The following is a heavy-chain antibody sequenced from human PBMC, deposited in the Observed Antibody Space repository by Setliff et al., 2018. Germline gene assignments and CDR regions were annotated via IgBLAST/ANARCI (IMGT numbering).Heavy chain of an antibody. J-gene: IGHJ3*02. CDR1: GDSFSDYY. Sequence: SETLSLTCAVYGDSFSDYYWSWIRQPPGKGLEWIAEINHSGSTNYNPSLKGRVTISVDTSKKQFSLTLTSVTAADTALYYCRQAVVGRDVFDIWGQGTVVTVSS. V-gene: IGHV4-34*01. CDR3: RQAVVGRDVFDI. D-gene: IGHD1-1*01. CDR2: INHSGST.